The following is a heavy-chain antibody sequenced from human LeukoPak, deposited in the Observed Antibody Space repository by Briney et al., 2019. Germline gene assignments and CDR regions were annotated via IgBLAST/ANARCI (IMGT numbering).Heavy chain of an antibody. CDR2: IIPIFGTA. V-gene: IGHV1-69*05. D-gene: IGHD3-10*01. CDR3: ARAQHHYYGSGSYYFDY. CDR1: GGTFSSYA. Sequence: SVKVSCKASGGTFSSYAISWVRQAPGQGLEWMGGIIPIFGTANYAQKFQGRVTITTDASTSTASLELSSLRSEDTAVYYCARAQHHYYGSGSYYFDYWGQGTLVTVSS. J-gene: IGHJ4*02.